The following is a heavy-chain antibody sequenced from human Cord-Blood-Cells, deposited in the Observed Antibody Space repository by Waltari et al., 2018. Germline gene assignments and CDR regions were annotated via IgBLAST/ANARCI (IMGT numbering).Heavy chain of an antibody. CDR1: GYTLTGYY. CDR3: ARVEGPYCSGGSCYSRGAFDI. D-gene: IGHD2-15*01. V-gene: IGHV1-2*06. J-gene: IGHJ3*02. Sequence: QVQLVQSGAEVKKPGASVKVSCKASGYTLTGYYMHWVRQDPGQGLEWMGRINPNSGGTNYAQKFQGRVTMTRDTSISTAYLGLSRLRSDDTAVYCCARVEGPYCSGGSCYSRGAFDIWGQGTMVTVSS. CDR2: INPNSGGT.